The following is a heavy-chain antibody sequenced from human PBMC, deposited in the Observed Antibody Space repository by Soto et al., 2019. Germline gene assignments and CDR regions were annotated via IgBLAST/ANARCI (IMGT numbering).Heavy chain of an antibody. CDR2: IYWDDDK. CDR1: GFSLSTSGEA. Sequence: QITLKESGPTLVKPTQTLTLTCTFSGFSLSTSGEAVGWIRQPPGKALEWLALIYWDDDKRYSPFLKSRLTINKNPSKNQVVLIMPNMDPADTATYYCAHSGDGGTGWYLDYWGQGTLVTVSS. V-gene: IGHV2-5*02. D-gene: IGHD6-19*01. J-gene: IGHJ4*02. CDR3: AHSGDGGTGWYLDY.